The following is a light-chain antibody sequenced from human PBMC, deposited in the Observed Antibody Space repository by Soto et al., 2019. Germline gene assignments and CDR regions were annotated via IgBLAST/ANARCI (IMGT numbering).Light chain of an antibody. CDR1: QSIGNS. Sequence: RVLTPSPATLSLSTGERATLSCKASQSIGNSLGWFQQKPGQAPRLLIDDAFNRATGIPARFTGSGSGSNFTLTISSLEPEDFGVYYCRQRYNWPLTFGGGTKVDIK. CDR3: RQRYNWPLT. J-gene: IGKJ4*01. V-gene: IGKV3-11*01. CDR2: DAF.